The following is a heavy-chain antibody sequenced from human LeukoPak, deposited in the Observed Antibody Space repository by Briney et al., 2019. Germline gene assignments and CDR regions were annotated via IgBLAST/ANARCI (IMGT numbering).Heavy chain of an antibody. D-gene: IGHD3-22*01. V-gene: IGHV1-2*02. CDR2: INPNSGGT. CDR1: GYTFTSYA. Sequence: ASVKVSCKASGYTFTSYAMNWVRQAPGQGLEWVGWINPNSGGTNYAQKLQGRVTMTRDTSISTAYMELSRLRADDTAVYYCARDVYYDSSGYYFDYWGQGTLVTVSS. J-gene: IGHJ4*02. CDR3: ARDVYYDSSGYYFDY.